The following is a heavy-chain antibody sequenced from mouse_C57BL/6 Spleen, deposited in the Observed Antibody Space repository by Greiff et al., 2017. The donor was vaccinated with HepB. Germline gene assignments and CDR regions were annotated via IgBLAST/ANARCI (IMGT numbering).Heavy chain of an antibody. V-gene: IGHV5-6*01. J-gene: IGHJ2*01. CDR3: ARHYDYDFYFDY. CDR1: GFTFSSYG. CDR2: ISSGGSYT. Sequence: EVKLVESGGDLVKPGGSLKLSCAASGFTFSSYGMSWVRQTPDKRLEWVATISSGGSYTYYPDSVKGRFTISRDNAKNTLYLQMSSLKSEDTAMYYCARHYDYDFYFDYWGQGTTLTVSS. D-gene: IGHD2-4*01.